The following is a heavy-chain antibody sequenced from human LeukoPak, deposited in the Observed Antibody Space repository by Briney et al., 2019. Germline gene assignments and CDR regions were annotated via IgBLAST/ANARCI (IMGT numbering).Heavy chain of an antibody. CDR2: IYTSGST. Sequence: SETLSLTCSVSGASISSYYWSWIRQPAGKGLEWIGRIYTSGSTNYNPSLKSRVTMSVDTSKNQFSLKLSSVTAADTAVYYCARDRMITFGGVGPTFDYWGQGTLVTVSS. CDR3: ARDRMITFGGVGPTFDY. D-gene: IGHD3-16*01. J-gene: IGHJ4*02. CDR1: GASISSYY. V-gene: IGHV4-4*07.